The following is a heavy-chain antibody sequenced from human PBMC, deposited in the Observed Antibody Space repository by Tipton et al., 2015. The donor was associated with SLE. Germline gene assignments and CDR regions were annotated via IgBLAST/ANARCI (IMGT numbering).Heavy chain of an antibody. J-gene: IGHJ3*01. Sequence: TLSLTCAVSGDSITIVGWWTWVRQPPGKGLEWIGHIDHGRNTNHNPSLKSRVTISLDKSRNQFSLKVYSVTAADTAVYYCARGDYFGSGDALDVWGQGQWSASLQ. CDR3: ARGDYFGSGDALDV. CDR1: GDSITIVGW. D-gene: IGHD3-10*01. V-gene: IGHV4-4*02. CDR2: IDHGRNT.